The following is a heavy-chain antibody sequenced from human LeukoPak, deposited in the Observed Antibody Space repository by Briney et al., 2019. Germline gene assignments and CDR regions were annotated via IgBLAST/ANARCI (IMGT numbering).Heavy chain of an antibody. CDR3: ARARRRLSGSYPAGAFDI. Sequence: GASVKVSCKASGYTFTSYYMHWVRQAPGQGLEWMGIINPSGGSTSYAQKFQGRVTMTRDTSTSTVYMELSSLRSEDTAVYYCARARRRLSGSYPAGAFDIWGQGTMVTVSS. D-gene: IGHD1-26*01. V-gene: IGHV1-46*01. J-gene: IGHJ3*02. CDR1: GYTFTSYY. CDR2: INPSGGST.